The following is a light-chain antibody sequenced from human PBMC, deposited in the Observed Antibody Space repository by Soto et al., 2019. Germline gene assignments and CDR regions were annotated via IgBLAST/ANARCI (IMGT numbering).Light chain of an antibody. CDR2: AAS. J-gene: IGKJ3*01. CDR3: QQANTFPFT. CDR1: QSISSW. V-gene: IGKV1-12*01. Sequence: DIQMTQSPSSVSASVGDRVTITCRASQSISSWLAWYQQRPGKAPKLLIHAASNLRSGVPSRFSGSRSGTDFTLTISSLQPEDFATYYCQQANTFPFTFGPGTKVDVK.